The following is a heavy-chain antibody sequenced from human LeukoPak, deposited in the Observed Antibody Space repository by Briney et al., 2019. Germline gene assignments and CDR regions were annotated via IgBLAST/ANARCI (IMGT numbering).Heavy chain of an antibody. CDR1: GYTFSGTGWY. J-gene: IGHJ4*02. D-gene: IGHD3-10*01. CDR2: IYPYTGAT. V-gene: IGHV1-2*02. CDR3: ARDGPAQMVDFDY. Sequence: ASVKVSCKASGYTFSGTGWYLYWLRQAPGQGLECMGWIYPYTGATHYAQKFQGRVAMTRDTSISTDYMELSRLRPDDTAVYYCARDGPAQMVDFDYWGQGTLVTVSS.